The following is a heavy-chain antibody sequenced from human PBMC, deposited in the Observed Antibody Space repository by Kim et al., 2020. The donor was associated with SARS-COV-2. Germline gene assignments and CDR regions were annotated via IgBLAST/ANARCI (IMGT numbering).Heavy chain of an antibody. CDR2: ISGSGDST. J-gene: IGHJ4*02. V-gene: IGHV3-23*01. Sequence: GGSLRLSCAASGFTFSSYAMSWVRQAPGKGLEWVSAISGSGDSTYYADSVKGRFTISRDNSKNTLYLQMNSLRAEDTAVYHCAKRMVVTLAATDLDYWGQGTLVTVSS. CDR1: GFTFSSYA. D-gene: IGHD6-13*01. CDR3: AKRMVVTLAATDLDY.